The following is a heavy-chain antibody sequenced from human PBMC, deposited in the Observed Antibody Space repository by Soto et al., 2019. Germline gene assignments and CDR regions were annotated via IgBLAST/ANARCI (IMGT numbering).Heavy chain of an antibody. V-gene: IGHV3-30-3*01. CDR1: GFTFSSYA. D-gene: IGHD2-2*01. Sequence: QVQLVESGGGVVQPGRSLRLSCAASGFTFSSYAMHWVRQAPGKGLEWVAVISYDGSNKYYADSVKGRFTISRDNSKNTLYLKMNSLRAEDTAVYYCARAPGAAANWGQGTLVTVSS. CDR2: ISYDGSNK. CDR3: ARAPGAAAN. J-gene: IGHJ4*02.